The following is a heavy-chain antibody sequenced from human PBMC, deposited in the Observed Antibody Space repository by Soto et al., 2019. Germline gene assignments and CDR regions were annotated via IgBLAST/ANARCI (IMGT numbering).Heavy chain of an antibody. CDR1: GFTFSGSA. V-gene: IGHV3-73*02. CDR2: IRSKANSYAT. D-gene: IGHD3-22*01. J-gene: IGHJ4*02. Sequence: EVQLVESGGGLVQPGGSLKLSCAASGFTFSGSAMHWVRQASGKGLEWVGRIRSKANSYATAYAASVKGRFTISRDDSKNTAYLQMTSLKTEDTAVYYCTRHYYDNLGFDYWGQGTLVTVSS. CDR3: TRHYYDNLGFDY.